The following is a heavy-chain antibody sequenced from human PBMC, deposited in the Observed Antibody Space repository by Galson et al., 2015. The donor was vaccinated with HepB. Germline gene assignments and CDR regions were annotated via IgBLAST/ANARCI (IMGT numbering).Heavy chain of an antibody. CDR1: GYTFTGYY. D-gene: IGHD6-19*01. CDR2: INPNSGGT. CDR3: ARTPAYPGASGWYLFDY. Sequence: SVKVSCKASGYTFTGYYMHWVRQAPGQGLEWMGWINPNSGGTNYAQKFQGWVTMTRDTSIGTAYMELSGLRSDDTAVYYCARTPAYPGASGWYLFDYWGQGTLVTVSS. J-gene: IGHJ4*02. V-gene: IGHV1-2*04.